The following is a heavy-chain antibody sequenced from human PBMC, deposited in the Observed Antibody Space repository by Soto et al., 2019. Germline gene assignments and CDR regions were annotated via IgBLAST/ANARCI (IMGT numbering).Heavy chain of an antibody. J-gene: IGHJ4*01. CDR3: TTDSYSTIIIVRFDE. CDR1: GFTFSNAW. CDR2: IKSKTDGGTT. Sequence: PGGSLRLSCAASGFTFSNAWINWVRQAPGKGLEWVGRIKSKTDGGTTDYAEPVKGRFAISRDDSNNMVYLQMNSLKIEDTAVYYFTTDSYSTIIIVRFDERGHGTLVTVSS. V-gene: IGHV3-15*07. D-gene: IGHD3-22*01.